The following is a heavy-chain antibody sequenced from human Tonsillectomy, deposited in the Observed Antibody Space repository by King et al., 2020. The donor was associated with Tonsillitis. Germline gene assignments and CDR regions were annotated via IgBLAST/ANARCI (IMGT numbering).Heavy chain of an antibody. V-gene: IGHV3-64*01. CDR3: ARSDGGDCYSRHCEYYMDV. J-gene: IGHJ6*03. CDR1: GFTFSSYA. CDR2: ISSNGGST. D-gene: IGHD2-21*02. Sequence: VQLVESGGGLVQPGGSLRLSCAASGFTFSSYAMHWVRQAPGKGLEYVSAISSNGGSTYYANSVKGRFTISRDNSKNTLYLQMGSLRAEDMAVYYCARSDGGDCYSRHCEYYMDVWGKGTTVTVSS.